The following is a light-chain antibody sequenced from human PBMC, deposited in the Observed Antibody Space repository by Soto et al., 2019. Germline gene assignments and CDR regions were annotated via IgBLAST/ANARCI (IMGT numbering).Light chain of an antibody. CDR1: SSDVGGYDY. J-gene: IGLJ2*01. V-gene: IGLV2-14*01. Sequence: QSALTQPASVSGSPGQSITISCTGTSSDVGGYDYVSWYQQHPDKAPKLIIYDVSDRPSGVSNRFSGSKSGNTASLTISGLQPEDEADYYCNSYTSSATVLFGGGTKRPS. CDR2: DVS. CDR3: NSYTSSATVL.